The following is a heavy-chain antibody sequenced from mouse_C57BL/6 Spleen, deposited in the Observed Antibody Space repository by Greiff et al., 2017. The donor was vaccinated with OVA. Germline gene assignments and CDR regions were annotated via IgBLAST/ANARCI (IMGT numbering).Heavy chain of an antibody. V-gene: IGHV5-17*01. J-gene: IGHJ4*01. CDR3: ARVTTVVARGYYAMDY. D-gene: IGHD1-1*01. Sequence: DVHLVESGGGLVKPGGSLKLSCAASGFTFSDYGMHWVRQAPEKGLEWVAYISSGSSTIYYADTVKGRFTISRDNAKNTLFLQMTSLRSEDTAMYYCARVTTVVARGYYAMDYWGQGTSVTVSS. CDR2: ISSGSSTI. CDR1: GFTFSDYG.